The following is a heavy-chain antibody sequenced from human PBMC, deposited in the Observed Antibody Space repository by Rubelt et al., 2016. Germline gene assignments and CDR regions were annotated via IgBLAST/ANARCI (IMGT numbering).Heavy chain of an antibody. V-gene: IGHV4-31*03. D-gene: IGHD3-22*01. CDR3: ARDAHDRPGDDALDI. CDR1: GASISNGGYY. Sequence: QVQLQESGPGLVKPPQTLSLTCTVSGASISNGGYYWSWIRQRPGKGLEWIGYIYSAGNTFYNASLESRLTISLDTSKNQFSLKRSAVTDADTAVYFCARDAHDRPGDDALDIWGQGTMVTVSS. J-gene: IGHJ3*02. CDR2: IYSAGNT.